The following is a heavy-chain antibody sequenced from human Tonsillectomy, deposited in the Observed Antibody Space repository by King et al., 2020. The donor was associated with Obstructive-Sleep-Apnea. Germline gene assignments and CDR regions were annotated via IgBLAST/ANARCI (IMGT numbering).Heavy chain of an antibody. D-gene: IGHD4-17*01. CDR2: INTNTGNQ. CDR1: GYTFTNYA. Sequence: QLVQSGSELKKPGASVKVSCEASGYTFTNYAINWVRQAPGQVLEWMGWINTNTGNQTYAQGFTGRFVFSLDTYVSTAYLQISSLKAEDTAVYYCARLTTMTPDWYFDLWGRGTLVTVSS. J-gene: IGHJ2*01. V-gene: IGHV7-4-1*02. CDR3: ARLTTMTPDWYFDL.